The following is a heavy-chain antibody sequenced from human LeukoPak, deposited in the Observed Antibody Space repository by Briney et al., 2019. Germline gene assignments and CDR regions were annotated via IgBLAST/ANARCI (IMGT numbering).Heavy chain of an antibody. D-gene: IGHD3-3*01. CDR2: IIPIFGTA. CDR3: TYDFWSGYYRLDY. Sequence: ASVKVSCKASGGTFSSYAISWVRQAPGQGLEWMGGIIPIFGTANYAQKFQGRVTITADESTSTAYMELSSLRSEDTAVYYCTYDFWSGYYRLDYWGQGTLVTVSS. CDR1: GGTFSSYA. J-gene: IGHJ4*02. V-gene: IGHV1-69*13.